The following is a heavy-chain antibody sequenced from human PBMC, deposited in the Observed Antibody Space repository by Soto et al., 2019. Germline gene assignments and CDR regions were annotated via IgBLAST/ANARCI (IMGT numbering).Heavy chain of an antibody. Sequence: EVQLVESGGGLVQPGRSLRLSCAASGFTFDDFAMHWVRQAPGKGLEWVSSISWNSGSIGYADSVKGRVTISRDNAKNSLYLQMNSLRVEDTALYYCAKDRESYSGWFESWGQGILVSVSS. D-gene: IGHD4-4*01. J-gene: IGHJ5*01. V-gene: IGHV3-9*01. CDR1: GFTFDDFA. CDR2: ISWNSGSI. CDR3: AKDRESYSGWFES.